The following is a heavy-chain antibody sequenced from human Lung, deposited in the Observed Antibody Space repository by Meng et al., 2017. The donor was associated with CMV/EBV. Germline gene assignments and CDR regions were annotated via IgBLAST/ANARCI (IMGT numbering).Heavy chain of an antibody. D-gene: IGHD6-19*01. J-gene: IGHJ4*02. V-gene: IGHV7-4-1*02. CDR2: ISTNTGNP. CDR1: GYSITRYS. Sequence: QVGRLQPCAYVKKTTGAVKVLCTASGYSITRYSMHCGRQAPGQGLEGMGWISTNTGNPTYAQGFTGRFVFSVDTSVSTAYLQLSSLKAEDTAVYYCGTLKYTSGFYGPAYWGQGALVTVSS. CDR3: GTLKYTSGFYGPAY.